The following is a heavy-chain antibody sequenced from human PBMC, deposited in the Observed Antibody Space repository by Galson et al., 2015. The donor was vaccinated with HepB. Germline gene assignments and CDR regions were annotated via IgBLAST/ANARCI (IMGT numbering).Heavy chain of an antibody. Sequence: VKPTQTLTLTCTFSGFSLNSREPRVSWIRQPPGKALEWLARIEWDNKKFYSASLKTRLTISKDTSKNQVVLTLTNVDPVDTATYYCVRIGPAAVDSWGLGTLVTVSS. D-gene: IGHD6-13*01. V-gene: IGHV2-70*04. J-gene: IGHJ5*02. CDR1: GFSLNSREPR. CDR2: IEWDNKK. CDR3: VRIGPAAVDS.